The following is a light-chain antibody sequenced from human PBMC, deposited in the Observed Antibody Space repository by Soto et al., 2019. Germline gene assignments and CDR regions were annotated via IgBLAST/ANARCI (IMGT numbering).Light chain of an antibody. CDR3: QQRSNWPIT. CDR2: GAS. J-gene: IGKJ5*01. Sequence: EIVMTQSPATLSVSPGERATVSCRASQSVRSNLAWYRQKPGQAPRLLIYGASTRATGIPARFSGSGSGTEFTLTISSLEPEDFALYYCQQRSNWPITFGQGTRLEIK. V-gene: IGKV3-15*01. CDR1: QSVRSN.